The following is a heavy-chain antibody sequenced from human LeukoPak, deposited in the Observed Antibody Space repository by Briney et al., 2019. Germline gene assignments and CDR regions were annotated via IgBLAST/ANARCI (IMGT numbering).Heavy chain of an antibody. D-gene: IGHD3-22*01. Sequence: ASVKVSCKASGYTFTGYYMHWVRQAPGQGLEWMGRINPNSGGTNYAQKFQGRVTMTRDTSISTAYMELSRLTSDDTAVYYCARAPQSMIVVVITYDYWGQETLVTVSS. V-gene: IGHV1-2*02. CDR1: GYTFTGYY. J-gene: IGHJ4*02. CDR2: INPNSGGT. CDR3: ARAPQSMIVVVITYDY.